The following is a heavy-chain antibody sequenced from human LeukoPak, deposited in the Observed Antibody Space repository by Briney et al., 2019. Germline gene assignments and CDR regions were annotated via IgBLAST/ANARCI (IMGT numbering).Heavy chain of an antibody. CDR2: INPNSGGT. D-gene: IGHD2-15*01. CDR3: ARDRRILGWFDP. J-gene: IGHJ5*02. V-gene: IGHV1-2*02. CDR1: GYSFTGYY. Sequence: ASVKVSCKASGYSFTGYYMHWVRQAPGQGLEWMGWINPNSGGTNYAQKFQGRVTVTRDTSISTAYMELSRLRSDDTAVYYCARDRRILGWFDPWGQGTLVTVSS.